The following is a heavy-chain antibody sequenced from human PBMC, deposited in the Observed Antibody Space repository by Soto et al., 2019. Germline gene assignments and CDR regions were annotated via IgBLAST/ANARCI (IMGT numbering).Heavy chain of an antibody. J-gene: IGHJ2*01. V-gene: IGHV4-30-4*01. CDR1: GGSISSGDYY. Sequence: GPGPGNTSETLSLTCTVSGGSISSGDYYWSWIRQPPGKGLEWIGYIYYSGSTYYNPSLKSRVTISVDTSKNQFSLKLSSVTAADTAVYYCARESIRWYFDLWGRGTLVTVSS. D-gene: IGHD1-20*01. CDR3: ARESIRWYFDL. CDR2: IYYSGST.